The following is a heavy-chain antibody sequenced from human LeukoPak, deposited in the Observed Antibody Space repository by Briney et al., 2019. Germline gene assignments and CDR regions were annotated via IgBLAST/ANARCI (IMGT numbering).Heavy chain of an antibody. Sequence: PSETLSLTCTVSGAPISSCYWSCSRQPAGKGLEWIAPIYTSGRTNYNPSLKSRVTMSVDTSKAQFSLTLSSVTAAATGVYYCARDIPTYCGSGSYYAVYYYYMDVWGKGTTVTISS. V-gene: IGHV4-4*07. D-gene: IGHD3-10*01. CDR2: IYTSGRT. CDR3: ARDIPTYCGSGSYYAVYYYYMDV. J-gene: IGHJ6*03. CDR1: GAPISSCY.